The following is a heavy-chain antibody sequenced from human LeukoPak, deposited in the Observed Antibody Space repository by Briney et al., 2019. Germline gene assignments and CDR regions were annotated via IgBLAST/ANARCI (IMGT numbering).Heavy chain of an antibody. Sequence: PSETLSLTCLVSGGSISDTNYFWGWTRQPPGKGLEWIGNIYYSGSTRYNPSLSSRLTISVDTSKNQFSLKLSSVTAADTAVYYCARTSGSHPGYYYYMDVWGKGTTVTVSS. J-gene: IGHJ6*03. D-gene: IGHD1-26*01. CDR1: GGSISDTNYF. CDR3: ARTSGSHPGYYYYMDV. CDR2: IYYSGST. V-gene: IGHV4-39*07.